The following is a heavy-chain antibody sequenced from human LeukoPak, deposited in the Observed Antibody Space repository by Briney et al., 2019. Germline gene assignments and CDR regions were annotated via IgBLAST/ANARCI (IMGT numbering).Heavy chain of an antibody. CDR3: ATGRSSYAY. J-gene: IGHJ4*02. CDR1: GFTFNNYW. CDR2: INPDGGIT. V-gene: IGHV3-74*01. D-gene: IGHD5-12*01. Sequence: PGGSLRLSCAASGFTFNNYWMHWVLQVPGKGLVWVSRINPDGGITSYADSVRGRFTISRDNAKNTMSLQMNRLRAEDTAVYYCATGRSSYAYCGQGTTVTVSS.